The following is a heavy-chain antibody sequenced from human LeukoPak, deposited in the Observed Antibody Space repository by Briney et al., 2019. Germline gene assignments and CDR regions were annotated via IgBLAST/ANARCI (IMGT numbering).Heavy chain of an antibody. CDR2: IKPDGSDK. V-gene: IGHV3-7*01. D-gene: IGHD6-19*01. CDR1: GFTFSNSW. CDR3: AREGGWPN. Sequence: PGGSLTLSCAASGFTFSNSWMSWVRQAPGKGLEWVANIKPDGSDKYYVDSVKGRFTISRDNAQNSLYLQMNSLRAEDMAVYYCAREGGWPNWGRGTLVTVSS. J-gene: IGHJ4*02.